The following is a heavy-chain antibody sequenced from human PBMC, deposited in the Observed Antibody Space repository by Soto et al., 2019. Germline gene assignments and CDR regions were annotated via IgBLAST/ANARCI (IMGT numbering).Heavy chain of an antibody. J-gene: IGHJ4*02. D-gene: IGHD3-22*01. CDR2: IYHSGST. CDR3: ASVPIGEYYYDSSGYYLDY. Sequence: SETLSLTCAVSGGSISSSNWWSWVRQPPGKGLEWIGEIYHSGSTNYNPSLKSRVTISVDKSNNQFSLKLSSVTAADTAVYYCASVPIGEYYYDSSGYYLDYWGQGTLVTVSS. CDR1: GGSISSSNW. V-gene: IGHV4-4*02.